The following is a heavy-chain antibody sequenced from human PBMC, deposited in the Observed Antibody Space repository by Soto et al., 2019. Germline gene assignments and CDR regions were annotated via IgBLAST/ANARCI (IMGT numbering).Heavy chain of an antibody. CDR1: GGSISSYY. V-gene: IGHV4-59*01. CDR3: AREAMGFWSGTYYYYGMDV. Sequence: SETLSLTCTVSGGSISSYYWSWIRQPPGKGLEWIGYIYYSGSTNYNPSLKSRVTISVDTSKNQFSLKLSSVTAADTAVYYCAREAMGFWSGTYYYYGMDVWGQGTLVTVSS. J-gene: IGHJ6*02. D-gene: IGHD3-3*01. CDR2: IYYSGST.